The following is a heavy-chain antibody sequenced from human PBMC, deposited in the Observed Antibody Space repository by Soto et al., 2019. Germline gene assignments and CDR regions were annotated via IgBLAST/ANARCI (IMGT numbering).Heavy chain of an antibody. CDR2: ISSSGSST. D-gene: IGHD3-3*01. CDR1: GFTFSDYN. Sequence: PGGSLRLSCAASGFTFSDYNMNWIRQAPGKGLEWVSYISSSGSSTNYVDSVKGRFTISRDNSKNTLYLQMNSLRAEDTAVYYCARDKRDLRFLEWSYYFDYWGQGTLVTVSS. V-gene: IGHV3-11*06. CDR3: ARDKRDLRFLEWSYYFDY. J-gene: IGHJ4*02.